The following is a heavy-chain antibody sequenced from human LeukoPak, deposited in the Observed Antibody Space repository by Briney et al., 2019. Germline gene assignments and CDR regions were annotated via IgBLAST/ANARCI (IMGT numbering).Heavy chain of an antibody. CDR1: GYTLTDLS. V-gene: IGHV1-24*01. D-gene: IGHD5/OR15-5a*01. CDR2: FDPEDGQI. Sequence: ASVKVSCKVSGYTLTDLSMHWVRQAPGKGLEWMGSFDPEDGQIIYAQKLQGRVTMTEDTSIETAYMELTSLRSEDTAVYYCATALFEGVLDVWGKGTTVIVSS. CDR3: ATALFEGVLDV. J-gene: IGHJ6*04.